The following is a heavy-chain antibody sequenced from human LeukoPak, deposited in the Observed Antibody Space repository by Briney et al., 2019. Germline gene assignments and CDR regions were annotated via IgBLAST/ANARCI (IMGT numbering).Heavy chain of an antibody. J-gene: IGHJ4*02. V-gene: IGHV1-8*01. D-gene: IGHD5-24*01. CDR2: INPDSGNT. Sequence: ASVKVSCKASGYTFTSYDINWVRQAPGQGLEWMGWINPDSGNTGYAQKFQGRVTMTRNTSISTAYMELSSLRSEDTAVYYCAREADGYTEMGDDYWGQGTLVTTSS. CDR3: AREADGYTEMGDDY. CDR1: GYTFTSYD.